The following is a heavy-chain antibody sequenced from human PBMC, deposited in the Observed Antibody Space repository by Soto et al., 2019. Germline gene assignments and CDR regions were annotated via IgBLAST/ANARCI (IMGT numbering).Heavy chain of an antibody. V-gene: IGHV3-33*05. CDR2: MAYDGSVR. CDR1: GFTLSTCD. CDR3: APPREPFSPPRNWFDP. D-gene: IGHD3-3*01. J-gene: IGHJ5*02. Sequence: QVQLVESGGGVVQPGGSLRLSCTASGFTLSTCDMHWVRQAPGKGLEWVAIMAYDGSVRYYGDSVKGRFTISRDTSKNPLYLQMNSLRGGHTAVYYCAPPREPFSPPRNWFDPWGQETQVTLSS.